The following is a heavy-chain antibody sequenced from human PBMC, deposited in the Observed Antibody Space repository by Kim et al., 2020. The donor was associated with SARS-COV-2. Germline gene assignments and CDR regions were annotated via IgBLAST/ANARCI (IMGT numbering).Heavy chain of an antibody. J-gene: IGHJ5*02. V-gene: IGHV3-7*01. CDR2: IAK. D-gene: IGHD3-10*01. CDR3: ARDRGYASP. Sequence: IAKYYVDFVKGRLTISRDNAKNSLYLQMNSLRAEDTAVYYCARDRGYASPWGQGTLVTVSS.